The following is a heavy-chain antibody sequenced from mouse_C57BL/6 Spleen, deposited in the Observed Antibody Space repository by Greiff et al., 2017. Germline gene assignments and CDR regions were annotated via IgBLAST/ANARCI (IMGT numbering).Heavy chain of an antibody. Sequence: VQLQQPGAELVRPGSSVKLSCKASGYTFTSYWMDWVKQRPGQGLEWIGNIYPSDSETHYNQKFKDKATLTVDKSSSTAYMQLSSLTSEDSAVYCCARRDYFSMDYWGQGTSVTVSS. CDR3: ARRDYFSMDY. CDR2: IYPSDSET. CDR1: GYTFTSYW. V-gene: IGHV1-61*01. J-gene: IGHJ4*01.